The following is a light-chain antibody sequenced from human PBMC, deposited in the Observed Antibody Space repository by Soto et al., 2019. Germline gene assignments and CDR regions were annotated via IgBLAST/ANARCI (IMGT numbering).Light chain of an antibody. CDR2: GAS. CDR1: QSVSSD. Sequence: EIVMTQSPATLSVSPWERATLSCRASQSVSSDLAWYQQKPGQAPRLLIYGASTRATGIPARFSGSGSGAEFSLTISSLQSEDFAVYYCQQYKKWPWTFGQGTKVDI. V-gene: IGKV3-15*01. CDR3: QQYKKWPWT. J-gene: IGKJ1*01.